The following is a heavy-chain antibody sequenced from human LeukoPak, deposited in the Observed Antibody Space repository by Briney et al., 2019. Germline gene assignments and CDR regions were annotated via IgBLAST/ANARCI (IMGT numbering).Heavy chain of an antibody. CDR2: IYHSGST. V-gene: IGHV4-38-2*02. J-gene: IGHJ6*03. D-gene: IGHD3-3*01. CDR3: ARLITIFGVVPPQRYMDV. CDR1: GYSISSGYY. Sequence: SETLSLTCTVSGYSISSGYYWGWIRQPPGKGLEWIGSIYHSGSTYYNPSLKSRVTISVDTSKNQFSLKLSSVIAADTAVNYCARLITIFGVVPPQRYMDVWGKGTTVTVSS.